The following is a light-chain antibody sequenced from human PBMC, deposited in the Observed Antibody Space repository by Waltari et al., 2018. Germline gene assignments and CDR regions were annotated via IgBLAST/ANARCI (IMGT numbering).Light chain of an antibody. CDR2: HAY. J-gene: IGKJ4*01. CDR1: QSIQRY. Sequence: IVLTQSPATLSLSPGGRATLSCRASQSIQRYLGWYQQKPGQAPRLLIYHAYNRATGVPARFSVSRSETDFTLTIRSLEPEDSAIYYCQQRADCPLTFCGGTTLEIK. CDR3: QQRADCPLT. V-gene: IGKV3-11*01.